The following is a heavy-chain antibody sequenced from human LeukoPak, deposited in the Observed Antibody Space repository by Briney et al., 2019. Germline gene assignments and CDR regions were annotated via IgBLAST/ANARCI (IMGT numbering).Heavy chain of an antibody. CDR3: ARALGGSIAAAGTRGS. J-gene: IGHJ4*02. V-gene: IGHV1-2*02. CDR1: GYTFTGYY. D-gene: IGHD6-13*01. Sequence: ASVKVSCKASGYTFTGYYMHWVRQAPGQGLEWVGWINPNSGGTNYAQKFQGRVTMTRDTSISTAYMELSRLRSDDTAVYYCARALGGSIAAAGTRGSWGQGTLVTVSS. CDR2: INPNSGGT.